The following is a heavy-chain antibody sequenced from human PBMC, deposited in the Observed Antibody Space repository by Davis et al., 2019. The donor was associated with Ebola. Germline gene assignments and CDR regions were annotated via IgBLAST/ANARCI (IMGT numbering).Heavy chain of an antibody. D-gene: IGHD3-16*01. V-gene: IGHV3-48*03. CDR2: ISGSATST. J-gene: IGHJ4*02. Sequence: GESLKISCAASGFTFYRYEMNWVRQAPGKGLEWVSYISGSATSTFYADSVKGRFTISRDNARDSLYLQMNALRAEDTAVYYCARDDNGSGRGSFDSWGQGTLVTV. CDR1: GFTFYRYE. CDR3: ARDDNGSGRGSFDS.